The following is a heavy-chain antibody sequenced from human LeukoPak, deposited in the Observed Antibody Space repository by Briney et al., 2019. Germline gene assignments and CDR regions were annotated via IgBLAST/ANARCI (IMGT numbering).Heavy chain of an antibody. CDR2: INHSGST. D-gene: IGHD3-3*01. Sequence: SETLSLTCAVCGGSFGGYYWSWIRQPPGKGLEWIGEINHSGSTNYNPSLKSRVTISVDTSKNQFSLKLSSVTAADTAIYYCARAANDFWSGYYGTSYYMDVWGKGTTVTVSS. CDR1: GGSFGGYY. J-gene: IGHJ6*03. V-gene: IGHV4-34*01. CDR3: ARAANDFWSGYYGTSYYMDV.